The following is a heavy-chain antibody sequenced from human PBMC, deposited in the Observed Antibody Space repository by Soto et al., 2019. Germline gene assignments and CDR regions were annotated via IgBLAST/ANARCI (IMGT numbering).Heavy chain of an antibody. D-gene: IGHD3-22*01. Sequence: ESGGGVVQPGRSLRLSCAASGFTFSNLGMHWVRQAPGKGLEWVSFISYDGGHTYYADSVKGRFTISRDNSKNTLYLQMNSLRAEDTAVYYCARDHYDSSGLTGLDYWGQGTLVTVSS. CDR1: GFTFSNLG. V-gene: IGHV3-30-3*01. J-gene: IGHJ4*02. CDR2: ISYDGGHT. CDR3: ARDHYDSSGLTGLDY.